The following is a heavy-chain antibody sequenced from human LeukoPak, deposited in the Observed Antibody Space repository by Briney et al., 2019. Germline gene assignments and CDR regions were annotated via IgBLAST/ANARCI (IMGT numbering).Heavy chain of an antibody. CDR3: TRRTVVDDY. Sequence: PGGSLRLSCAASGFTFSGSAMHWVRQASGKGLEWVGRIRSKANSYATAYTASVKGRFTISRDDSKNAAYLQMNSLKTEDTAVYYCTRRTVVDDYWGQGTLVTVSS. V-gene: IGHV3-73*01. D-gene: IGHD3-22*01. CDR1: GFTFSGSA. CDR2: IRSKANSYAT. J-gene: IGHJ4*02.